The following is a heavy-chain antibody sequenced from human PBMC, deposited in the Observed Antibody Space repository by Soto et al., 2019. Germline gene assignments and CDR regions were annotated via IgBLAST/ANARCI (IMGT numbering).Heavy chain of an antibody. CDR2: ISGSGGST. J-gene: IGHJ4*02. CDR1: GFTFSSYA. CDR3: AKAPGLIGLFDY. Sequence: EVQLLESGGGLVQPGGSLRLSCAASGFTFSSYAMSWVRQAPGKGLEWVSAISGSGGSTYYADSVKGRFTISRDNSKNTLYLPMNSLRAEDTAVYYCAKAPGLIGLFDYWGQGTLVTVSS. V-gene: IGHV3-23*01.